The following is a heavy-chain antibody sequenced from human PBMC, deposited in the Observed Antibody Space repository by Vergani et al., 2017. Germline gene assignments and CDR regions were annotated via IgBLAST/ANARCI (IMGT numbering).Heavy chain of an antibody. CDR1: DSSIMTNPY. D-gene: IGHD3-10*01. V-gene: IGHV4-38-2*01. J-gene: IGHJ6*02. CDR2: IHHSGDT. Sequence: QVHLQESGPGLVKPSETLSLTCDVSDSSIMTNPYWGWFRQSPGKGLEWIGCIHHSGDTHYNSSLKSRVSISIVSSSKFSLSLTSVTAADTAIYYCARHRGSGGFFPSSYFCGMDVWSHGTTVTVSS. CDR3: ARHRGSGGFFPSSYFCGMDV.